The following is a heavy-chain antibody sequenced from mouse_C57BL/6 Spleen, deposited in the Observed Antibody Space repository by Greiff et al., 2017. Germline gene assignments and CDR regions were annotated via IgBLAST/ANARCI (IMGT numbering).Heavy chain of an antibody. CDR3: TRDSFGTRAWFAY. J-gene: IGHJ3*01. CDR1: GFTFSSYA. D-gene: IGHD2-12*01. CDR2: ISSGGDYT. V-gene: IGHV5-9-1*02. Sequence: EVKLVESGEGLVKPGGSLTLSCAASGFTFSSYAMSWVRQTPEKRLEWVAYISSGGDYTYYANTVKGRFTITRDNARNTLYLQMSSLKSEDTAMYYCTRDSFGTRAWFAYWGQGTLVTVSA.